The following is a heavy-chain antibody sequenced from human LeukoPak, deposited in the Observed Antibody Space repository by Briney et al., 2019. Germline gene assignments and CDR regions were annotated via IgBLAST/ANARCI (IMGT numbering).Heavy chain of an antibody. Sequence: GGSLRLSCAASGFAFSSYGMHWVRQAPGKGLEWVAVISYDGSNKYYADSVKGRFTISRDNSKNTLYLQMNSLRAEDTAVYYCAKAASSYCSGGSCVPKPPDIWGQGTMVTVSS. D-gene: IGHD2-15*01. CDR1: GFAFSSYG. V-gene: IGHV3-30*18. CDR3: AKAASSYCSGGSCVPKPPDI. J-gene: IGHJ3*02. CDR2: ISYDGSNK.